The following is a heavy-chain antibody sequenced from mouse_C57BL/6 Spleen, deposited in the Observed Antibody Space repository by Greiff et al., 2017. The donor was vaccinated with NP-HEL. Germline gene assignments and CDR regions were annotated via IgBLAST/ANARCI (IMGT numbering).Heavy chain of an antibody. CDR1: GYTFTSYW. CDR3: ARSYSNWDYAMDY. CDR2: IDPNSGGT. J-gene: IGHJ4*01. D-gene: IGHD2-5*01. V-gene: IGHV1-72*01. Sequence: LQESGAELVKPGASVKLSCKASGYTFTSYWMHWVKQRPGRGLEWIGRIDPNSGGTKYNEKFKSKATLTVDKPSSTAYMQLSSLTSEDSAVYYCARSYSNWDYAMDYWGQGTSVTVSS.